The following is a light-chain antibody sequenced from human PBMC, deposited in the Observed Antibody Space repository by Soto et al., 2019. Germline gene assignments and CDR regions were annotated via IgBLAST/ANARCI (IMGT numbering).Light chain of an antibody. CDR3: QSSDGTSQGVL. V-gene: IGLV6-57*02. Sequence: NFMLTQPHSVSGSPGKTVTISCTGSSGTIASNYVQWYQQRPGSAPTTVIYEDNQRPSGVPDRFSGSIDRSSNSASLTISGLRTEDEADYYCQSSDGTSQGVLFGGGTKLTVL. CDR2: EDN. CDR1: SGTIASNY. J-gene: IGLJ2*01.